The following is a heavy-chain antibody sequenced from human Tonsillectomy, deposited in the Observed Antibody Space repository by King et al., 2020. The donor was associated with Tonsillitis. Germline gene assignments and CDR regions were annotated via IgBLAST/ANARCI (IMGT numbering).Heavy chain of an antibody. D-gene: IGHD6-13*01. Sequence: QLQESGSGLVKPSQTLSLTCAVSGGSISSGAYSWSWIRQPPRKGLEWIGYIYLSGNTYYNPSLKSRVTISVDRSKNQFSLRLNSVTAADTAVYYCARAVSIAAGGTGYYFDYWGQGTLVTVSS. CDR1: GGSISSGAYS. J-gene: IGHJ4*02. V-gene: IGHV4-30-2*01. CDR3: ARAVSIAAGGTGYYFDY. CDR2: IYLSGNT.